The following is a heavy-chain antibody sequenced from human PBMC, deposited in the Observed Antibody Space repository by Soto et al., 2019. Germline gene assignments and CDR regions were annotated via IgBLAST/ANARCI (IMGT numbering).Heavy chain of an antibody. CDR1: GFTFTSSA. Sequence: SVKVSCKASGFTFTSSAVQWVRQARGQRLEWIGWIVVGSGNTNYAQKFQEGVTITRDMSTSTAYMELSSLRSEDTAVYYCAGFAYYDFWSGYYNDYWGQGTLVTVSS. J-gene: IGHJ4*02. V-gene: IGHV1-58*01. CDR3: AGFAYYDFWSGYYNDY. CDR2: IVVGSGNT. D-gene: IGHD3-3*01.